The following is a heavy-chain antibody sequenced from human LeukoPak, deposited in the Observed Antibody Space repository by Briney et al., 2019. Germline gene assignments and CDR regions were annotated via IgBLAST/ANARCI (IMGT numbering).Heavy chain of an antibody. D-gene: IGHD4-17*01. CDR1: GFTFSSNA. CDR3: AKDQVTTGY. CDR2: VSDSGGST. V-gene: IGHV3-23*01. J-gene: IGHJ4*02. Sequence: PGGSLRLSCAASGFTFSSNALSWVRQAPGKGLEWVSSVSDSGGSTSYADSVKGRFTISRDNSKSTLYLQINSLRAEDTAVYYCAKDQVTTGYWGQGTLVTVSS.